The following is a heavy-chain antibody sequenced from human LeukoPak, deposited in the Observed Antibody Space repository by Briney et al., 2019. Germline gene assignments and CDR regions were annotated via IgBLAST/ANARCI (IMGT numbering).Heavy chain of an antibody. CDR1: GASISSDY. CDR3: AREANYYGSGSYFEGTFDY. Sequence: SETLSLTCTVSGASISSDYWSWIRQPPGKGLEWIGYIHYSGTTNYNPSLKSRVTISVDTSKNEFSLKLTSVTAADTAVYYCAREANYYGSGSYFEGTFDYWGQGSLVTVSS. CDR2: IHYSGTT. J-gene: IGHJ4*02. D-gene: IGHD3-10*01. V-gene: IGHV4-59*01.